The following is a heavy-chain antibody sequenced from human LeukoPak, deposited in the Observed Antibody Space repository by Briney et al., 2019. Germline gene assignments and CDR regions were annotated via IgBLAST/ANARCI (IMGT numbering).Heavy chain of an antibody. Sequence: SVKVSCTASGFTFTSSAVQWMRQARGQRLEWIGWIVVGSGNTNYTQKFQERVTITRDMSTSTAYMELSSLRSEDTAVYYCAASPDYYDSSGYSYYFDYWGQGTLVTVSS. CDR3: AASPDYYDSSGYSYYFDY. CDR1: GFTFTSSA. V-gene: IGHV1-58*01. D-gene: IGHD3-22*01. J-gene: IGHJ4*02. CDR2: IVVGSGNT.